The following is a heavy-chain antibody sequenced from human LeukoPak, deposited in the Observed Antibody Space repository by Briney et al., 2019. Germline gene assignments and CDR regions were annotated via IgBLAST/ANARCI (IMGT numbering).Heavy chain of an antibody. CDR1: DGSIGSYY. CDR2: IYYSGST. CDR3: ARIVMMYGPGGYYYYMDV. J-gene: IGHJ6*03. Sequence: SETLSLTCTVSDGSIGSYYWSWIRQPPGKGLEWIGYIYYSGSTNYNPSLKSRVIISVDTSKNQFSLKLSSVTAADTAVYYCARIVMMYGPGGYYYYMDVWGEGTTVTASS. D-gene: IGHD2-8*01. V-gene: IGHV4-59*01.